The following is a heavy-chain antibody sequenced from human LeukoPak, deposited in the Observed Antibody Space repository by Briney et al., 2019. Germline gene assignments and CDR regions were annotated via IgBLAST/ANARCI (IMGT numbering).Heavy chain of an antibody. CDR1: GFTFDDYA. CDR2: ISYDGSNK. Sequence: GGSLRLSCAASGFTFDDYAMHWVRQAPGKGLEWVAVISYDGSNKYYADSVKGRFTISRDNSKNTLYLQMNSLRAEDTAVYYCARGDEPAFDYWGQGTLVTVSS. V-gene: IGHV3-30-3*01. CDR3: ARGDEPAFDY. J-gene: IGHJ4*02.